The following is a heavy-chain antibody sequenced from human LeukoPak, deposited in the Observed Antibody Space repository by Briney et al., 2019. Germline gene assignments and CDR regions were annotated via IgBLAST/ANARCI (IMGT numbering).Heavy chain of an antibody. CDR2: IWYDGSNQ. CDR1: GFTFSNFG. Sequence: GGSLRLSCAASGFTFSNFGFHWVRPAPGKGLEWVAFIWYDGSNQYYADSVKGRFTISRYKTKNTLYLQMNSLRADDTAVYYCARDRANYYVDYWGQGTLVTVSS. J-gene: IGHJ4*02. CDR3: ARDRANYYVDY. V-gene: IGHV3-33*01. D-gene: IGHD3-10*01.